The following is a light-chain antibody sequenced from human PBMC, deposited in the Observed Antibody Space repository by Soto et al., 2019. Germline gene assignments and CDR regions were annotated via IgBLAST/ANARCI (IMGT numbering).Light chain of an antibody. CDR1: SSNIGYNY. J-gene: IGLJ2*01. CDR2: SNN. V-gene: IGLV1-47*02. CDR3: AAWDDSLSGVV. Sequence: QSVLTQPPSASGTPGQRVTISCSGSSSNIGYNYVYWYQQLPGTAPKLLIYSNNQRPSGVPDRFSGSKSGTSASLAISGLRSEDEADYCCAAWDDSLSGVVFGGRTKLTVL.